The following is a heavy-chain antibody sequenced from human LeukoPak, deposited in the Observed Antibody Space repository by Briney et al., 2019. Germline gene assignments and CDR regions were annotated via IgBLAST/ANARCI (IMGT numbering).Heavy chain of an antibody. CDR1: GFTFSSYG. CDR3: VGYCRYGVCP. Sequence: TGGSLRLSCAASGFTFSSYGMHWVRQCPGKGLEWVAVIWYDGSNKHYAGSVKGRFTISRDNSKNTLYLQMNSLRAEDTAVYYCVGYCRYGVCPWGQGTLVTVSS. CDR2: IWYDGSNK. J-gene: IGHJ5*02. D-gene: IGHD2-8*01. V-gene: IGHV3-33*01.